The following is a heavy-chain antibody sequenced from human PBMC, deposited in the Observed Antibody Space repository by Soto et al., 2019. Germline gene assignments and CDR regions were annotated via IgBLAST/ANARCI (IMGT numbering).Heavy chain of an antibody. J-gene: IGHJ4*02. CDR1: GFTFSSYS. CDR2: ISSRSRSI. V-gene: IGHV3-21*01. CDR3: ARDRGEYEGLVPYSFDH. D-gene: IGHD4-17*01. Sequence: SLRLSFAASGFTFSSYSMHWVRQASGKGLEWVSSISSRSRSIYYADSQKGRFTISRDNTKNSLYLQMNNLRAEDTAVYYCARDRGEYEGLVPYSFDHWGQGTLVTGSS.